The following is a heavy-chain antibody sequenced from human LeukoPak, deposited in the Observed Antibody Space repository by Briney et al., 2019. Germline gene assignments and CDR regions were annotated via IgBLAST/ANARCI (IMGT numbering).Heavy chain of an antibody. CDR2: INPNSGGT. J-gene: IGHJ4*02. D-gene: IGHD3-22*01. CDR1: GYTFTGYY. Sequence: ASVKVSCKAFGYTFTGYYLNWVRQAPGQGLEWMGWINPNSGGTNYAQKFQGWVTMTRDTSISTAYMELSRLRSDDTAVYYCARSYYYDSSFDYWGQGTLVTVSS. V-gene: IGHV1-2*04. CDR3: ARSYYYDSSFDY.